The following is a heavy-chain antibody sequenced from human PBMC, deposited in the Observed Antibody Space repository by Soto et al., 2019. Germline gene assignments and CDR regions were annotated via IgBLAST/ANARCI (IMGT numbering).Heavy chain of an antibody. Sequence: GGSLRLSCAASEFTFSNYAMSWVRQAPGKGLEWVSSISDNGGTTYYADSVKGRFTISRDNSKNTLYLQMNSLRAEDTAVYYWAKDPQQLIDYSDYWGQATQVTVSS. CDR3: AKDPQQLIDYSDY. J-gene: IGHJ4*02. V-gene: IGHV3-23*01. CDR2: ISDNGGTT. D-gene: IGHD6-13*01. CDR1: EFTFSNYA.